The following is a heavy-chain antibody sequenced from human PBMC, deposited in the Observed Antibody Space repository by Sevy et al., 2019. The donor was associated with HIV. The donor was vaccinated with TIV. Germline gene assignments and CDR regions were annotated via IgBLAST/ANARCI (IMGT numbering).Heavy chain of an antibody. D-gene: IGHD6-19*01. CDR1: GVTFRDYG. Sequence: GGSLRLSCAASGVTFRDYGMHWVRQAPGKGLEWMAVISYDGSNKYYADSVKGRFTISRDNSKNTLDLQMNSLRAEDMAVYYCAKDRRGWSRHYYYYGMDVWGQGTTVTVSS. V-gene: IGHV3-30*18. CDR2: ISYDGSNK. CDR3: AKDRRGWSRHYYYYGMDV. J-gene: IGHJ6*02.